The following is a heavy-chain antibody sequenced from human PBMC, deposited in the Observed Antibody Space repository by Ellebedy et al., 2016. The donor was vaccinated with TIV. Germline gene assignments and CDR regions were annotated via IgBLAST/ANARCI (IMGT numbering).Heavy chain of an antibody. J-gene: IGHJ4*02. CDR3: ARVGNYYGGNPSYYFDY. Sequence: SVKVSCKASGGTFSSYGISWVRQSPGQGLEWMGGIIRILGKANYAQKFQGRVTITADESTYTAYMELSSLRSEDTAVYYCARVGNYYGGNPSYYFDYWGQGTLATVSS. D-gene: IGHD4-23*01. CDR2: IIRILGKA. CDR1: GGTFSSYG. V-gene: IGHV1-69*10.